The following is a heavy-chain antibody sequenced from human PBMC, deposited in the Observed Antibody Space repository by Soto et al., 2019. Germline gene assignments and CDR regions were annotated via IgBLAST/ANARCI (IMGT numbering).Heavy chain of an antibody. Sequence: SETLSLTCSVSDASVSKYYWSWIRQPPGKGLEWIGYISHTGYTSYNPSLESRLTISMDKSKNQLSLNLNSVTTADTTVYYCARGQLLFAYWGQGTPVTVSS. CDR1: DASVSKYY. V-gene: IGHV4-59*02. D-gene: IGHD3-10*02. CDR3: ARGQLLFAY. J-gene: IGHJ4*02. CDR2: ISHTGYT.